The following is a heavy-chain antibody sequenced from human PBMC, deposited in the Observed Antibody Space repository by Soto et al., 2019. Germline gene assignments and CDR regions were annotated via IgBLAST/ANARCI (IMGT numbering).Heavy chain of an antibody. CDR2: IYHSGST. D-gene: IGHD3-10*01. V-gene: IGHV4-4*02. CDR1: GGSISSSNW. Sequence: QVQLQESGPGLVKPSGTLSLTCAVSGGSISSSNWWSWVRQPPGKGLEWIGEIYHSGSTNYNPSRKSRVTIAVGKSKTQFSLKLSSVTAADTAVYYCARSYYYGSWSYFFDLSSVYYYYYGRDVWGQGTTVTVSS. J-gene: IGHJ6*02. CDR3: ARSYYYGSWSYFFDLSSVYYYYYGRDV.